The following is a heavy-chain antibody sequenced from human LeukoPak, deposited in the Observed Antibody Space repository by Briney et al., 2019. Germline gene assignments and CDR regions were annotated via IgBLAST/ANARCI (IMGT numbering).Heavy chain of an antibody. D-gene: IGHD5-18*01. CDR3: ARIRLERRYSYGNFDY. CDR1: GFTFSSYG. V-gene: IGHV3-30*03. J-gene: IGHJ4*02. Sequence: PGGSLRLSCAASGFTFSSYGMHWVRQAPGKGLEWVAVISYDGSNKYYADSVKGRFTISRDNSKNTLYLQMNSLRAEDTAVYYCARIRLERRYSYGNFDYWGQGTLVTVSS. CDR2: ISYDGSNK.